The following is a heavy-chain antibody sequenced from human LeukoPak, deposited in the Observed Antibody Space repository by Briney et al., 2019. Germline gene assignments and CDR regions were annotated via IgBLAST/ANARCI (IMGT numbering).Heavy chain of an antibody. CDR3: AKDPRGRTTVTPYSRGPRYYYYGMDV. J-gene: IGHJ6*02. CDR2: ISYDGSNK. Sequence: GGSLRLSCAASGFTFSNYGMHWVRQAPGKGLEWVAVISYDGSNKYYADSVKGRFTISRDNSKNTLYLQMNSLRAEDTAVYYCAKDPRGRTTVTPYSRGPRYYYYGMDVWGQGTTVTVSS. CDR1: GFTFSNYG. D-gene: IGHD4-17*01. V-gene: IGHV3-30*18.